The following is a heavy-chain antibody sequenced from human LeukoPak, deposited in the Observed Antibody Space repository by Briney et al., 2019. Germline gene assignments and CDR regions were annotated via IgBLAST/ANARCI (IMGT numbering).Heavy chain of an antibody. CDR3: AKTGYSSGWYRIWDY. V-gene: IGHV3-23*01. CDR1: GVTVSSFE. D-gene: IGHD6-19*01. CDR2: ISGSGGSA. J-gene: IGHJ4*02. Sequence: RPGGSLRLSCAASGVTVSSFEMSWVRQAPGEGLEWGSAISGSGGSAYYADSVKGRFTISRDNSRNSLSLQMNSLRADDTALYYCAKTGYSSGWYRIWDYWGQGALVTVSS.